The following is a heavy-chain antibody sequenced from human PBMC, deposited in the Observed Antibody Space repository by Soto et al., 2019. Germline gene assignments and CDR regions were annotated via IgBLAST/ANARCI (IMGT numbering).Heavy chain of an antibody. J-gene: IGHJ6*02. CDR1: GFTFSDYY. CDR2: ISSSSSYT. V-gene: IGHV3-11*06. D-gene: IGHD3-9*01. CDR3: ARDSRIHYYDILTGSLGYYGMDV. Sequence: GGSLRLSCAASGFTFSDYYMSWIRQAPGKGLEWVSYISSSSSYTNYADSVKGRFTISRDNAKNSLYLQMNSLRAEDTAVYYCARDSRIHYYDILTGSLGYYGMDVWGQGTTVTVSS.